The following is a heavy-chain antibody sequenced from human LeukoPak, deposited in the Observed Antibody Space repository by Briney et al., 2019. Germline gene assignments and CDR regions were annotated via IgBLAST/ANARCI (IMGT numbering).Heavy chain of an antibody. Sequence: SVKVSCKASGGTFISYAISWVRQAPGQGLEWMGRIIPILGIANYAQKFQGRVTITADKSTSTAYMELSSLRSEDTAVYYCARGREYYYDSTSDYWGQGTLVTVSS. CDR2: IIPILGIA. D-gene: IGHD3-22*01. CDR3: ARGREYYYDSTSDY. J-gene: IGHJ4*02. V-gene: IGHV1-69*04. CDR1: GGTFISYA.